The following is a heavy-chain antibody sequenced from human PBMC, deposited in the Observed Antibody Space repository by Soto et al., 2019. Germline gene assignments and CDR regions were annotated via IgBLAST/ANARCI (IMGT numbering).Heavy chain of an antibody. V-gene: IGHV3-64*02. Sequence: GGSLRLSCAASGFTFSNYAMHWVRQAPGKGLEYVSAINSNGGTTYYADSVKGRFTISRDNSKNTLYLQMGSLRVEDMAVYYCARGVGAYDYWGQGTLVTVSS. CDR3: ARGVGAYDY. D-gene: IGHD1-26*01. J-gene: IGHJ4*02. CDR1: GFTFSNYA. CDR2: INSNGGTT.